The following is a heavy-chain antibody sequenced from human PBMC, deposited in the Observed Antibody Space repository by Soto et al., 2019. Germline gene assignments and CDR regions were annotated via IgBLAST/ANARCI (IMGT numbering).Heavy chain of an antibody. Sequence: QVQLVESGGGVVQPGRSLRLSCAASGFTFSSYAMHWVRQAPGKGLEWVAVISYDGSNKYYADSVKGRFTISRDNSKNTLYLQMTSLRAEDTAVYYCARDGEFRYSYGTYYFDYWGQGTLVTVSS. CDR2: ISYDGSNK. J-gene: IGHJ4*02. CDR3: ARDGEFRYSYGTYYFDY. CDR1: GFTFSSYA. V-gene: IGHV3-30-3*01. D-gene: IGHD5-18*01.